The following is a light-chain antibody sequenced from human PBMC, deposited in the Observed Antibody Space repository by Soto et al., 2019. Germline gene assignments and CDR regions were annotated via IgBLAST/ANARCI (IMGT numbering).Light chain of an antibody. CDR3: SSYTGSNNLV. CDR1: SNDIGDYNY. J-gene: IGLJ3*02. CDR2: EVS. Sequence: QSVLTQPPSASGSPGQSVTISCTGTSNDIGDYNYVSWYQQHPGKAPKLIIYEVSKRPSGVPDRFSGSKSGNTASLTVSGLQAEDEADYYCSSYTGSNNLVFGGGTKLTVL. V-gene: IGLV2-8*01.